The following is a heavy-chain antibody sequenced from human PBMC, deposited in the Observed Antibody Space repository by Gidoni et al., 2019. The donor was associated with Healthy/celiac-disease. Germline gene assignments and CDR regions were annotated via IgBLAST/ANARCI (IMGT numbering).Heavy chain of an antibody. CDR2: ISYDGSNK. D-gene: IGHD3-16*01. J-gene: IGHJ6*04. V-gene: IGHV3-30-3*01. Sequence: QVQLVESGGGVVQPGRSLRLSCAASGFTFSSYAMHWVRQAPGKGLEWVAVISYDGSNKYYADSVKGRFTISRDNSKNTLYLQMNSLRAEDTAVYYCARDGLGYVVWGKGTTVTVSS. CDR3: ARDGLGYVV. CDR1: GFTFSSYA.